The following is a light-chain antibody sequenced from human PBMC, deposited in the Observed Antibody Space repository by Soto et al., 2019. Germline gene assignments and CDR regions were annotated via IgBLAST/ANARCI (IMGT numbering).Light chain of an antibody. Sequence: SYELSQPPSVSVSPGQTARITCSGDALPKQYAYWYQQKPGQAPVLVIYKDSERPSGIPERFSGYSSGTTVTLTISGVQAEDEAEYYCQLADSSGTYQVFGTGTKVTVL. V-gene: IGLV3-25*02. CDR2: KDS. J-gene: IGLJ1*01. CDR1: ALPKQY. CDR3: QLADSSGTYQV.